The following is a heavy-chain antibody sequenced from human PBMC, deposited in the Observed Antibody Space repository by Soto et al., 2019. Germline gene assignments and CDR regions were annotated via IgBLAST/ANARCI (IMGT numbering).Heavy chain of an antibody. CDR3: ARDVNSALTFHYHGMDV. Sequence: ASVNVTCMASGYAFTPYDLHIVRQAPGQGLEWMGIINPNTGSASYAQKFQDRVAVTRDTSTSTVYMELSSLYSDDTAVYYCARDVNSALTFHYHGMDVWGQGTTVTVSS. V-gene: IGHV1-46*01. CDR1: GYAFTPYD. J-gene: IGHJ6*02. D-gene: IGHD2-15*01. CDR2: INPNTGSA.